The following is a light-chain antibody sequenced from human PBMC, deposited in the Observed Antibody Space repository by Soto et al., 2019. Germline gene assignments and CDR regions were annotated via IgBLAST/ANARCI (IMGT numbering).Light chain of an antibody. J-gene: IGKJ5*01. V-gene: IGKV1-33*01. CDR2: DAS. CDR1: QDISNY. Sequence: DIQMTQSPSSLSASVGDRVTITCQASQDISNYLNWYQQKPGKAPKLLIYDASNLETGVPSRFSGSGSGTDFTFTISSLQPGDIGTYYCQQYDNPPPFTFGQGTRLEIK. CDR3: QQYDNPPPFT.